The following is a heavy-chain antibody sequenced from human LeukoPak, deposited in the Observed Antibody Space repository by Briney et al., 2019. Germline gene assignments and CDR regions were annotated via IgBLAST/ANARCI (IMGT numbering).Heavy chain of an antibody. D-gene: IGHD3-22*01. V-gene: IGHV1-69*04. CDR3: ARDYDSSGSTDY. Sequence: SVKVSCKASGGTFSSYAISWVRQAPGQGREGMGRIIPILGIANYSQKFQGRVTITSDKSTSTAYMELSSLRSEDTAVYYCARDYDSSGSTDYWGQGTLVTVSS. CDR1: GGTFSSYA. CDR2: IIPILGIA. J-gene: IGHJ4*02.